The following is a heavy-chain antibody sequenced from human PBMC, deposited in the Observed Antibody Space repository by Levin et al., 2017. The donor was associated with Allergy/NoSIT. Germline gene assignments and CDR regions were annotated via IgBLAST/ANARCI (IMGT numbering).Heavy chain of an antibody. J-gene: IGHJ3*02. V-gene: IGHV5-51*01. CDR3: ARRSSEDAFDI. CDR2: IYPGDSDT. CDR1: GYSFTNYW. Sequence: GASVKVSCKGSGYSFTNYWIGWVRQMPGKGLEWMGIIYPGDSDTRYSPSFQGQVTISADKSISTAYLQWSSLKASDTAMYYCARRSSEDAFDIWGQGTMVTVSS. D-gene: IGHD2-2*01.